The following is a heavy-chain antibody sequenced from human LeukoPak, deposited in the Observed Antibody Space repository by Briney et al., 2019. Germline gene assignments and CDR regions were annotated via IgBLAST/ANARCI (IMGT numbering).Heavy chain of an antibody. J-gene: IGHJ5*02. D-gene: IGHD3-10*01. CDR2: IYTSGNT. V-gene: IGHV4-4*07. CDR1: GGSISSYY. Sequence: SETLSLTCTVSGGSISSYYWSWIRQPAGKGLEWIGRIYTSGNTNYNPSLKSRVTMSVDTSKNQFSLKLSSVTAADTAVYYCARAVRDRGVILPWFDPWGQGTLVTVSS. CDR3: ARAVRDRGVILPWFDP.